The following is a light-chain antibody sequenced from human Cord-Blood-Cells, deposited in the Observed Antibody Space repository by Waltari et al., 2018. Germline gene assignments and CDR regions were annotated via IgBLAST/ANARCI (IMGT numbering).Light chain of an antibody. Sequence: QSALTQPRSVSGSPGQSVTISCTGTSSDAGGYNCVSWYQQHPGKSPKLMIYDVSKRPSGVPDRFSGSKSGNTASLTISGLQAEDEADYYCCSYAGSYTWVFGGGTKLTVL. J-gene: IGLJ3*02. CDR1: SSDAGGYNC. CDR2: DVS. V-gene: IGLV2-11*01. CDR3: CSYAGSYTWV.